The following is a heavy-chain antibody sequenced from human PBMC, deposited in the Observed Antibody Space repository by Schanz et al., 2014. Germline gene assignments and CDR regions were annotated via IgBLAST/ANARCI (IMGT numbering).Heavy chain of an antibody. CDR2: INGYNGHT. V-gene: IGHV1-18*01. CDR3: ARGPLGTSP. Sequence: QVQLVQSGAEVKKPGASVKVSCKASGYTFSSYGITWVRQAPGQGLEWMGWINGYNGHTLYAQKFQGRVTFTADKSTSTAYMELSSLKSEDTAVYYCARGPLGTSPWGQGTLVAVSS. J-gene: IGHJ5*02. D-gene: IGHD5-12*01. CDR1: GYTFSSYG.